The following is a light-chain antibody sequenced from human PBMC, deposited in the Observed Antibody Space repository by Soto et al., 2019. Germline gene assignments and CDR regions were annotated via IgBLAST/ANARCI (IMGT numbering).Light chain of an antibody. Sequence: EIVLTQSPGTLSLSPGERATLSCRASQSVDSNFLVWYQQKPGQVPRLLIYGASTRATGIPDRFSGSASGRDFTLTINRLEPEDFVVYYCQHYGSSRYTFGQGTKLESK. CDR3: QHYGSSRYT. CDR1: QSVDSNF. J-gene: IGKJ2*01. V-gene: IGKV3-20*01. CDR2: GAS.